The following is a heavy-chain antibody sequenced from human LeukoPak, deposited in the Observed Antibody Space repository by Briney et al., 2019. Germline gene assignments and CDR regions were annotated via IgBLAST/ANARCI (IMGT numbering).Heavy chain of an antibody. J-gene: IGHJ4*02. CDR3: ARGVGYYGSGTYYKFDY. V-gene: IGHV3-48*02. CDR1: GFTFSNVW. CDR2: ISTSGSTM. D-gene: IGHD3-10*01. Sequence: GGSLRLSCAASGFTFSNVWMTWVRQAPGKGLEWVSYISTSGSTMHYANSVQGRFTISRDNAKNSLYLQMNSLRDEDTAVYYCARGVGYYGSGTYYKFDYWGQGTLVTVSS.